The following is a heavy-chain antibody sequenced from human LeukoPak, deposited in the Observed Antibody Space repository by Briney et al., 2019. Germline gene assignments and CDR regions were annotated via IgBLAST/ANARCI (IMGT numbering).Heavy chain of an antibody. CDR3: ARARNYYYYYMDG. CDR1: GYTFTGYY. J-gene: IGHJ6*03. V-gene: IGHV1-2*02. Sequence: GASVKVSCKASGYTFTGYYMHWVRQAPGQGLEWMGWINPNSGGTNYAQKFQGRVTMTRDTSISTAYMEQSRLRSDDTAVYYCARARNYYYYYMDGWGRGTTVTVSS. CDR2: INPNSGGT.